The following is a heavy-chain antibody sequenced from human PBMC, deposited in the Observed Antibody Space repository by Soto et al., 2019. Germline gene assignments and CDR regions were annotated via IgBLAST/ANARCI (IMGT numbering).Heavy chain of an antibody. V-gene: IGHV1-69*13. J-gene: IGHJ4*02. D-gene: IGHD1-26*01. Sequence: RASVKVSCKASGGTFSSYAISWVRQAPGQGLEWMGGIIPIFGTANYAQKFQGRVTITADESTSTAYMELSSLRSEDTAVYYCARDRGSYYPYWGQGTLVTVSS. CDR1: GGTFSSYA. CDR2: IIPIFGTA. CDR3: ARDRGSYYPY.